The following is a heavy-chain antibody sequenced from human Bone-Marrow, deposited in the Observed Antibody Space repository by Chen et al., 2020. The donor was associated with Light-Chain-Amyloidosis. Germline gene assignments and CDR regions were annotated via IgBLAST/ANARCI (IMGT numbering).Heavy chain of an antibody. D-gene: IGHD5-12*01. Sequence: VQLEQSGPEVKKPGESLNISCKGAGYTFPNYWIGWVRQMPGKGLEWMGVIYPDDSDARYSPSFEGQVTISADKSITTAYLQWRSLKASDTAMYYCARRRDGYNFDYWGQGTLVTVSS. J-gene: IGHJ4*02. CDR1: GYTFPNYW. CDR2: IYPDDSDA. CDR3: ARRRDGYNFDY. V-gene: IGHV5-51*01.